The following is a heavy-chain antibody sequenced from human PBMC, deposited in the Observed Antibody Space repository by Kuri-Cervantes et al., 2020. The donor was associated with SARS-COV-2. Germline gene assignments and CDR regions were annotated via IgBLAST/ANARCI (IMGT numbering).Heavy chain of an antibody. V-gene: IGHV1-2*02. CDR1: GYTFTGYY. CDR3: AREGRGANAAPDAVDI. D-gene: IGHD1-26*01. J-gene: IGHJ3*02. CDR2: INPNSGGT. Sequence: ASVKVSCKASGYTFTGYYMHWVRQAPGQGLEWMGWINPNSGGTNYAQKFQGRVTMTRDTSISTAYMELSRLRSDDTAVYYCAREGRGANAAPDAVDIWDQGTMVTVSS.